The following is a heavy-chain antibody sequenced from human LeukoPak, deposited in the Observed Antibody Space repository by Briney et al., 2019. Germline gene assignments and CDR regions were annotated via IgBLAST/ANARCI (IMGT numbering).Heavy chain of an antibody. J-gene: IGHJ6*03. CDR2: IRSKANSYAT. D-gene: IGHD3-22*01. Sequence: AGGPLRLSCAASGFTFSGSAMHWVRQASGKGLEWVGRIRSKANSYATAYAASVKGRFSISRDDSKNTAYLQMNSLKTEDTAVYYCTNSYYYDTSGYGDHMDVWGKGTTVAVSS. V-gene: IGHV3-73*01. CDR3: TNSYYYDTSGYGDHMDV. CDR1: GFTFSGSA.